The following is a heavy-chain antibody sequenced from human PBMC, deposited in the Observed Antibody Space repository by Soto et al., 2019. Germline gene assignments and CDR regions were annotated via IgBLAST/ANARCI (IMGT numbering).Heavy chain of an antibody. J-gene: IGHJ5*01. Sequence: LSLTCAVYGGSFSGHSWTWIRQSPGKGLEWIGDINHSGRVNYSPSLKSRVTISLDTSKNQFSLTLSAVTAADTAMYYCSTRAYDPNGYYRFDPWGQGTLVTVSS. CDR2: INHSGRV. CDR3: STRAYDPNGYYRFDP. CDR1: GGSFSGHS. D-gene: IGHD3-22*01. V-gene: IGHV4-34*01.